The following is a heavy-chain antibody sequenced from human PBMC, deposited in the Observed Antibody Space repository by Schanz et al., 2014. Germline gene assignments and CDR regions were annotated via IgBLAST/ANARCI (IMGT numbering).Heavy chain of an antibody. J-gene: IGHJ6*03. D-gene: IGHD2-21*02. CDR3: ARPSDSSWYMDV. CDR2: ISSSSSYI. CDR1: GFTFSTYY. V-gene: IGHV3-21*02. Sequence: EVQLVESGGGLVKPGGSLRLSCAASGFTFSTYYMNWVRQAPGKGLEWVSSISSSSSYISYADSVKGRFTISRDNAKNSLYLQMNSLRAEDTAVYYCARPSDSSWYMDVCGKGTTVAVSS.